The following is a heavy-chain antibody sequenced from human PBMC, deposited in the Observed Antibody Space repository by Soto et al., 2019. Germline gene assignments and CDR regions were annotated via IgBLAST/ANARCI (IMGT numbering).Heavy chain of an antibody. J-gene: IGHJ6*03. V-gene: IGHV3-66*01. CDR2: IYSGGST. CDR1: GFTVSSNY. Sequence: GGSLRLSCAASGFTVSSNYMSWVRQAPGKGLEWVSVIYSGGSTYYADSVKGRFTISRDNSKNTLYLQMNSLRAEDTAVYYCARSPGPPAAPSHYYYYMDVWGKGTTVTVSS. CDR3: ARSPGPPAAPSHYYYYMDV. D-gene: IGHD2-2*01.